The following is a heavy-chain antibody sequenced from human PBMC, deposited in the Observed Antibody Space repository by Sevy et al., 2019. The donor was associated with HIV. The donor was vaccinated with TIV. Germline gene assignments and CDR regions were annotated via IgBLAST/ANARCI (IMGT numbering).Heavy chain of an antibody. CDR1: GFTFSYYG. V-gene: IGHV3-30*02. CDR2: IGYDGTDK. CDR3: AKNTASAGTGGFDY. D-gene: IGHD6-13*01. Sequence: GGSLRLSCTASGFTFSYYGMHWVRQAPGKGLEWVAFIGYDGTDKYYSESVKGRFAISRDNSKNTVFLEMNSLITDDTAIYYSAKNTASAGTGGFDYWGQGALVTVSS. J-gene: IGHJ4*02.